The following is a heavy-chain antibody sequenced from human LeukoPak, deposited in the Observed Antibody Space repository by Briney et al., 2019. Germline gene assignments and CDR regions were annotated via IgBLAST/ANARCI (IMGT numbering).Heavy chain of an antibody. CDR1: GFSFSDYL. CDR2: INRDGSIT. Sequence: GGSLRLSCVASGFSFSDYLMHGVRQVPGKGLQWVAHINRDGSITRYADSVKGRFTISRDNAENTMYLQMNSLGVGDTAVYYCARDYHDSNGYYSNAFDHWGDGSLVAVSS. V-gene: IGHV3-74*01. CDR3: ARDYHDSNGYYSNAFDH. D-gene: IGHD3-22*01. J-gene: IGHJ4*01.